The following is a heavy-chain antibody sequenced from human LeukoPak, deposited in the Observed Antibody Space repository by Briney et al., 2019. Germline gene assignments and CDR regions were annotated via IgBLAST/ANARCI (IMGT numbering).Heavy chain of an antibody. CDR2: IRQDGSEK. D-gene: IGHD3-22*01. CDR1: GFTFSSYW. J-gene: IGHJ3*02. V-gene: IGHV3-7*03. CDR3: AKARGLIGGAFDI. Sequence: GGSLRLSCAASGFTFSSYWMSWVRQAPGKGLEGVANIRQDGSEKYYVDSVKGRFTISRDNSKKSLYLQMNSLRTEDTALYYCAKARGLIGGAFDIWGQGTMVTVSS.